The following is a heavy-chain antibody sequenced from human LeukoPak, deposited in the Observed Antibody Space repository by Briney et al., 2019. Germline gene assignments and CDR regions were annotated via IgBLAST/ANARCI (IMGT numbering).Heavy chain of an antibody. J-gene: IGHJ4*02. CDR1: GGSISSSDN. CDR2: IYYSGIT. D-gene: IGHD2-8*01. CDR3: ARREGRQWFHFYS. V-gene: IGHV4-39*01. Sequence: SETLSLTCPVPGGSISSSDNWGWIRQPPGKGLEWIGDIYYSGITYYNPSLKSRVTISVDTSKNLFSLELTSVTAADTAVYYCARREGRQWFHFYSWGQGTLVTVSS.